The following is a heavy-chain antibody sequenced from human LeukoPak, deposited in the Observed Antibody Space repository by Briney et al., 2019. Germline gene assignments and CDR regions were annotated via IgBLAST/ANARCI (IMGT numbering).Heavy chain of an antibody. Sequence: ASVKVSCKASRYSFTDYYIHWVRQAPGQGLEWMGWINPNSGGTNYAQKFQGRVTMTRDTSISTAYMELSRLRSDDTAVYYCARDDTSIMNFDYWGQGTLVTVSS. D-gene: IGHD5-18*01. V-gene: IGHV1-2*02. CDR3: ARDDTSIMNFDY. CDR2: INPNSGGT. CDR1: RYSFTDYY. J-gene: IGHJ4*02.